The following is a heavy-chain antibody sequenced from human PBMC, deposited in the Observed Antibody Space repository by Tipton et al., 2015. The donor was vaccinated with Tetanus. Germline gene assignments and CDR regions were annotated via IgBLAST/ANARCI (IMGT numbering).Heavy chain of an antibody. CDR3: AKGPPDYYNWNYFDY. CDR2: MSGSGGAT. Sequence: SLRLSCAASGFTFSTYSMTWVRQAPGKGLEWVSAMSGSGGATYYADSVRGRFTISRDSSKHTLYLQMNSLSAEDTAVYYCAKGPPDYYNWNYFDYWGQGTLVTASS. CDR1: GFTFSTYS. V-gene: IGHV3-23*01. D-gene: IGHD1-20*01. J-gene: IGHJ4*02.